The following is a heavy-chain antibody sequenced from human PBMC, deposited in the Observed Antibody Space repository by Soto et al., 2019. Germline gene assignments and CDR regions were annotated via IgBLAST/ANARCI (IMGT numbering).Heavy chain of an antibody. CDR1: GGSISSSSYY. CDR2: IYYSGST. V-gene: IGHV4-39*02. J-gene: IGHJ6*02. CDR3: AREFGGDYVFYSDYYYGMDV. Sequence: SETLSLTCTVSGGSISSSSYYWGWIRQPPGKGLEWIGSIYYSGSTYYNPSLKSRVTISVDTSKNQFSLKLSSVTAADTAVYYCAREFGGDYVFYSDYYYGMDVWGQGTTVTVSS. D-gene: IGHD4-17*01.